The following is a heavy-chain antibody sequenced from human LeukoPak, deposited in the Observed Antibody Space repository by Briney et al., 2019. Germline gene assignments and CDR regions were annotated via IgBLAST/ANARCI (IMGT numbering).Heavy chain of an antibody. CDR3: ARSATVTTGYFDY. Sequence: PSETLSLTCSVSGGSISSTGHYWGWIRQSPEKGLDWIGSIYSNGNTYYNPSVKSRVTMSVDTSKNQLSLKLTSMTAAETAVYYCARSATVTTGYFDYWGQGALVTVSS. CDR1: GGSISSTGHY. CDR2: IYSNGNT. D-gene: IGHD4-17*01. V-gene: IGHV4-39*07. J-gene: IGHJ4*02.